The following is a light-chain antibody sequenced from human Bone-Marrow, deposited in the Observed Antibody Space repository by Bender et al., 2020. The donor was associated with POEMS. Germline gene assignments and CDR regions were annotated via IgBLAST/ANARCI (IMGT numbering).Light chain of an antibody. CDR2: EDY. CDR1: NLGDKL. Sequence: SYDLTQPPSVSVSPGQTARITCSGDNLGDKLVCWYAQKSGQSPGLVIYEDYKRPSGITARFSGSNSGNTATLTISETQAIDEADYYCQTWGSTTVTFGGGTKLTVL. CDR3: QTWGSTTVT. V-gene: IGLV3-1*01. J-gene: IGLJ2*01.